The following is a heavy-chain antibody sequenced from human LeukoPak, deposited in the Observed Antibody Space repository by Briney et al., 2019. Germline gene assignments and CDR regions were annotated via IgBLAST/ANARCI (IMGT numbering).Heavy chain of an antibody. CDR2: IYYSGST. D-gene: IGHD3-10*01. Sequence: SETLSLTCSVSGGSISSYYWSWIRQPPGKGLEWIGYIYYSGSTNYNPSLKSRVTISVDTSKNQFSLKLSSVTAADTAVYYCASWENYYGSGSYDAFDIWGQGTMVTVSS. V-gene: IGHV4-59*01. CDR3: ASWENYYGSGSYDAFDI. J-gene: IGHJ3*02. CDR1: GGSISSYY.